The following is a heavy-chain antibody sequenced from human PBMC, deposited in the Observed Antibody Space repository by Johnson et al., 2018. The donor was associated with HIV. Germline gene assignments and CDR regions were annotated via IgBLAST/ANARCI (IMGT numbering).Heavy chain of an antibody. V-gene: IGHV3-30*03. CDR1: GFTFSSYA. D-gene: IGHD3-16*01. CDR3: AREGGSSGPDAFDI. J-gene: IGHJ3*02. Sequence: QVQLVESGGGLVKPGGSLRLSCAASGFTFSSYAMSWVRQAPGKGLEWVAVISYDGSNIYYADSVKGRFTISRDNSKNTLYLQMNSLRAEDTAVYYCAREGGSSGPDAFDIWGQGTMVTVSS. CDR2: ISYDGSNI.